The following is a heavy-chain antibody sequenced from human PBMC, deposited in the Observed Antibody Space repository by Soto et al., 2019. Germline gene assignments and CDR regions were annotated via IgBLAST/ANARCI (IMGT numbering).Heavy chain of an antibody. CDR2: ISSSGDST. D-gene: IGHD5-18*01. CDR3: AKSDTALSYGFDP. V-gene: IGHV3-23*01. CDR1: GFTFGSYA. J-gene: IGHJ5*02. Sequence: PGESLKISCAASGFTFGSYAMIWVRQAPGKGLGWVSTISSSGDSTYYADSVKGRFTVSRDNSMNTLYMQMNSLRAEDTAVYYCAKSDTALSYGFDPWGQGTLVPVSS.